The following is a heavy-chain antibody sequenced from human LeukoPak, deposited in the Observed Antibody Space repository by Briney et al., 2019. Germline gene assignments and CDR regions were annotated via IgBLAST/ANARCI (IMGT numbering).Heavy chain of an antibody. CDR1: GFNFDDYG. Sequence: GGSLRLSCVASGFNFDDYGMHWVRQAPGKGLEWVAIISYDGSNTYYADSVKGRFTISRNNSNNTLYLQMNSLRAKDTAVYYCAKDLGGIHYFDFWGQGTLVSVSS. J-gene: IGHJ4*02. CDR3: AKDLGGIHYFDF. V-gene: IGHV3-30*18. CDR2: ISYDGSNT.